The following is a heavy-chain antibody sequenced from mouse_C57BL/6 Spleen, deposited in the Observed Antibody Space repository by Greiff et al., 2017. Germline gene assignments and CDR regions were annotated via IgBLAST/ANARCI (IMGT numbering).Heavy chain of an antibody. Sequence: VQLQESGAELVKPGASVKISCKASGYAFSSYWMNWVKQRPGKGLEWIGQIYPGDGDTNYNGKFKGKATLTADKSSSTAYIQLSSLTSEDSAVDFCARGTAQATAFDYWGQGTTLTVSS. CDR2: IYPGDGDT. CDR3: ARGTAQATAFDY. J-gene: IGHJ2*01. CDR1: GYAFSSYW. D-gene: IGHD3-2*02. V-gene: IGHV1-80*01.